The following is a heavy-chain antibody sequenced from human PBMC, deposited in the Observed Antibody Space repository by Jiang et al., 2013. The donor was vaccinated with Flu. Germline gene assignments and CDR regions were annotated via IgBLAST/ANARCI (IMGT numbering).Heavy chain of an antibody. V-gene: IGHV1-69*01. CDR3: ARDDPYDYGSTTVPENWFDP. D-gene: IGHD4-17*01. J-gene: IGHJ5*02. CDR2: IIPIFGTA. Sequence: SGAEVKKPGSSVKVSCKASGGTFSSYAISWVRQAPGQGLEWMGGIIPIFGTANYAQKFQGRVTITADESTSTAYMELSSLRSEDTAVYYCARDDPYDYGSTTVPENWFDPWGQGTLVTVSS. CDR1: GGTFSSYA.